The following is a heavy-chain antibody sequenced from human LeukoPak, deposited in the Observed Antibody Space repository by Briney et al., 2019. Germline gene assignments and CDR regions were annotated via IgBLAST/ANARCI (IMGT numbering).Heavy chain of an antibody. V-gene: IGHV3-23*01. CDR3: AKHSGNYFFDH. Sequence: GGSLRLSCAASGFTFSTYDMSWVRQAPGKGLEWVSAISVSGGDTFYADSVRGRLTISRDNSMNTLYLQMNSLRAEDTAMYYCAKHSGNYFFDHWGQGTLVTVSA. CDR2: ISVSGGDT. D-gene: IGHD1-26*01. J-gene: IGHJ4*02. CDR1: GFTFSTYD.